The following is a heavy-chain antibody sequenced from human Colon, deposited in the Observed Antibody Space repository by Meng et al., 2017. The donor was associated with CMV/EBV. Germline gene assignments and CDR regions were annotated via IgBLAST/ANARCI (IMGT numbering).Heavy chain of an antibody. D-gene: IGHD3-10*01. CDR3: AKGLWAGFGELLYFDY. CDR1: GFTFSSYA. J-gene: IGHJ4*02. CDR2: ISGSGGST. V-gene: IGHV3-23*01. Sequence: GGSLRLSCAASGFTFSSYAMSWVRQAPGKGLEWVSAISGSGGSTYYADSVKGRFTISRDNSKNTLYLQMNSLRAEDTAVYYCAKGLWAGFGELLYFDYWGQGTLVTVSS.